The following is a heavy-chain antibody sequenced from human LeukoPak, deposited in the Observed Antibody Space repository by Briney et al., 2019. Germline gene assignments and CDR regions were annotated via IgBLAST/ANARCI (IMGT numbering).Heavy chain of an antibody. J-gene: IGHJ6*02. CDR1: GFTFSSYG. Sequence: GGSLRLSCAASGFTFSSYGMHWVRQAPGKGLEWVAVISYDGSNKYYADSVKGRFTISRDNSKNTLYLQMNSLRAEDTAVYYCAKDQSRIVVVITYYYYHGMDVWGQGTTVNVSS. CDR3: AKDQSRIVVVITYYYYHGMDV. D-gene: IGHD3-22*01. CDR2: ISYDGSNK. V-gene: IGHV3-30*18.